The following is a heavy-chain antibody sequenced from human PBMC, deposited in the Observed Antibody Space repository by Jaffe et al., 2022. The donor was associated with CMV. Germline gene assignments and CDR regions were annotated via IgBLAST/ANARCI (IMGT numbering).Heavy chain of an antibody. D-gene: IGHD5-18*01. J-gene: IGHJ4*02. CDR3: ATLDTALVPRPFDY. V-gene: IGHV1-69*09. Sequence: QVQLVQSGAEVKKPGSSVKVSCKASGGTFSNYGISWVRQAPGQGLEWMGRIIPIYDITNYAQRFQDRVTITADKSTSTAYMELSSLRSEDTAVYYCATLDTALVPRPFDYWGQGTLVTVSS. CDR2: IIPIYDIT. CDR1: GGTFSNYG.